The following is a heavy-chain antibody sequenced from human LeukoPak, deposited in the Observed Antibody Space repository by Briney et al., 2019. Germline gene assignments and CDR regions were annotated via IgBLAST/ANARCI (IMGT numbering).Heavy chain of an antibody. Sequence: GGSLRLSCAASGFTFSSYDMHWVRQATGKGLEWVSAISGSGGSTYYADSVKGRFTISRDNSKNTLYLQMNSLRAEDTAVYYCAKDTTYYDFWSGYALRDYYYGVDVWGQGTTVTVSS. CDR2: ISGSGGST. D-gene: IGHD3-3*01. CDR3: AKDTTYYDFWSGYALRDYYYGVDV. J-gene: IGHJ6*02. CDR1: GFTFSSYD. V-gene: IGHV3-23*01.